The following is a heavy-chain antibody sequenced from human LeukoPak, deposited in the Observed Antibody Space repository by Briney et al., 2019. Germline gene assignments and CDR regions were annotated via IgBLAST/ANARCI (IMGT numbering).Heavy chain of an antibody. V-gene: IGHV4-38-2*01. J-gene: IGHJ4*02. D-gene: IGHD1-26*01. CDR1: GYSISSGYY. CDR3: ARWVGATTRYFYY. Sequence: PSETLSLTCAVSGYSISSGYYWGWIRQAPGKGLEWIGSIYHSGSTYYNPSLKSRVTISVDTSKNQFSLKLGSVTAADTAGCYCARWVGATTRYFYYCGQGTLVTVSP. CDR2: IYHSGST.